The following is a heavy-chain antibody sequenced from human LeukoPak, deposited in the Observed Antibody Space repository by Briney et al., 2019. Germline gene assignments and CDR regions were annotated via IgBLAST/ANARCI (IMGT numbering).Heavy chain of an antibody. V-gene: IGHV3-15*01. CDR2: IKSKTDGGTT. J-gene: IGHJ6*02. D-gene: IGHD1-20*01. CDR1: GFTFSNAW. Sequence: PGGSLRLSCAASGFTFSNAWMSWVRQAPGKGLEWVGRIKSKTDGGTTDYAAPVKGRFTTSRDDSKNTLYLQMNSLKTEDTAVYYCTTDNFPYYYYGMDVWGQGTTVTVSS. CDR3: TTDNFPYYYYGMDV.